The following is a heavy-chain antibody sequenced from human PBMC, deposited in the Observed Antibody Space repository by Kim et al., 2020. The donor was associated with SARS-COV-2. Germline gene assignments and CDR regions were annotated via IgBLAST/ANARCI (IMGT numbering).Heavy chain of an antibody. Sequence: SETLSLTCTVSGGSISSNYWTWIRQPPGKGLEWIGYISNSGSTNYSPSLKSRVTLSADTSKNQCSLRLSSVTAADTAVYYCSRGSGCHPYWGQGTLVTVS. CDR2: ISNSGST. V-gene: IGHV4-59*13. J-gene: IGHJ4*02. CDR1: GGSISSNY. D-gene: IGHD6-19*01. CDR3: SRGSGCHPY.